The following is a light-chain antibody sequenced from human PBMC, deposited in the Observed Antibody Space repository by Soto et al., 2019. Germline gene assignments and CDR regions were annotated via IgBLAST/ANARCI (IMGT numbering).Light chain of an antibody. Sequence: EIGLTQSPATPSLSPGERATLSCRASQSISRYLAWYQQKPGQAPRLVIHDTSTRATGVPDTFSGSGSGTEFTLTISSLEPEDFATYYCQQRFSWPPTFGGGTHIEIK. CDR1: QSISRY. V-gene: IGKV3-11*01. CDR3: QQRFSWPPT. CDR2: DTS. J-gene: IGKJ4*01.